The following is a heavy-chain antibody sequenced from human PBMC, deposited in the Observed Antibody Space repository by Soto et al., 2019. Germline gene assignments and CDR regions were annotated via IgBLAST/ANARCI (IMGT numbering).Heavy chain of an antibody. D-gene: IGHD6-6*01. CDR3: ARDVYRSSSPSPEDV. Sequence: QVQLVESGGGLVKPGGSLRLSCAASGFTFSDYYMSWIRQAPGKGLDWVSYISSSSSNTKYADSVKGRFTISRDNAKNSLYQQMTSLRAEDTAVYYCARDVYRSSSPSPEDVWGQGTMVIVSS. V-gene: IGHV3-11*05. CDR1: GFTFSDYY. J-gene: IGHJ6*02. CDR2: ISSSSSNT.